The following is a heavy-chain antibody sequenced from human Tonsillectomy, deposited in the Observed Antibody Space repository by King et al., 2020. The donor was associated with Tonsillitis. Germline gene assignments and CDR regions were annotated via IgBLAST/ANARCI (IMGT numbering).Heavy chain of an antibody. Sequence: VQLVESGGGLVQPGGSLRLSCAASGFTFSSYAMSWVRQAPGKGLECVSIIYSGDSTTYYADSMKGRFTISRDNSKNTLYLQMNSLRAEDTAVYYCAKSSQSSGWPFWGQGTLVTVSS. D-gene: IGHD6-19*01. J-gene: IGHJ4*02. CDR1: GFTFSSYA. CDR2: IYSGDSTT. CDR3: AKSSQSSGWPF. V-gene: IGHV3-23*03.